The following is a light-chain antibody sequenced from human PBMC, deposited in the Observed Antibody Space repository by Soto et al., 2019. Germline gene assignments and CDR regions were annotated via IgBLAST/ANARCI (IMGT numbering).Light chain of an antibody. CDR2: GAS. V-gene: IGKV3-15*01. CDR1: QSVTSN. J-gene: IGKJ1*01. CDR3: QQYNNWPPWT. Sequence: EIVMMQSPATLSVSPGERATLSCWASQSVTSNLAWYQQKLGQAPRLLIYGASIRATGIPARFSGSGSGTEFTLTISSLQSEDFAVYYCQQYNNWPPWTFGQGTKVDIK.